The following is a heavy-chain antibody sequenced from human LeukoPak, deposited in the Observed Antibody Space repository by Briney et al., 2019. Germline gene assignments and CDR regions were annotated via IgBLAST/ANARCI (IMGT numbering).Heavy chain of an antibody. CDR1: GFTVSSNY. CDR3: ARVGSSGSYYYYYMDV. CDR2: IYSGGST. Sequence: PGGSLRLSCAASGFTVSSNYMSWVRQAPGKGLEWVSVIYSGGSTYYADSVKGRFTISRDKSKNTLYPQMNSLRAEDTAVYYCARVGSSGSYYYYYMDVWGKGTTVTISS. V-gene: IGHV3-66*01. J-gene: IGHJ6*03. D-gene: IGHD6-19*01.